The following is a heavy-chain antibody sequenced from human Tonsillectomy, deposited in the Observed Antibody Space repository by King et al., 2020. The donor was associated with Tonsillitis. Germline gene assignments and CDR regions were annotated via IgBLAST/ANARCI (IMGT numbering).Heavy chain of an antibody. Sequence: VQLVESGGGVVQPGRSLRLSCAASGFTFSSYGMHWVRQAPGKGLEWVAVISYDGSNKYYADSVKGRFTISRDNSKNTLYLQMNSLRAEETAVYYCAKDRSGWRTFDYWGQGTLVTVSS. CDR1: GFTFSSYG. CDR2: ISYDGSNK. J-gene: IGHJ4*02. CDR3: AKDRSGWRTFDY. D-gene: IGHD6-19*01. V-gene: IGHV3-30*18.